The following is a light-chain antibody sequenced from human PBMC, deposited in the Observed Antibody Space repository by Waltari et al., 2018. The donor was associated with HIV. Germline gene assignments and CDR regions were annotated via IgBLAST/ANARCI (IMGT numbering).Light chain of an antibody. J-gene: IGLJ2*01. V-gene: IGLV3-21*01. CDR3: QVWDTTTDDFVA. CDR1: NIGTKS. CDR2: HDT. Sequence: SYVLTQPPSVSVAPGKTARITRGGKNIGTKSVNWDQQKPGQAPLVVLYHDTDRPSGIPDRFSGSNSEDTATLTIRRVEAGDEADYYCQVWDTTTDDFVAFGGGTNLAV.